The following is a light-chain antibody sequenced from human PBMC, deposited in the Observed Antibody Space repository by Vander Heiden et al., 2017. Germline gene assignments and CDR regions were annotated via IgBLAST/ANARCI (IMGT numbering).Light chain of an antibody. CDR2: DDS. CDR1: NIGSKS. Sequence: SYVLTQPPSVSVAPGQTARLTCGVNNIGSKSVNCDQQKPGQAPVLVVYDDSERPSGIPERVSGSNDGNTSTLTISRVEDGDEADYYCQVWDSSSDHRWVFGGGTKLTVL. CDR3: QVWDSSSDHRWV. V-gene: IGLV3-21*02. J-gene: IGLJ3*02.